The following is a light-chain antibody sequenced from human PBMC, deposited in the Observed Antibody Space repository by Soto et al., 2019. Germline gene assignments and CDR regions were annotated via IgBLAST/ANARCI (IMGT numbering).Light chain of an antibody. CDR2: EXX. CDR3: GSWDSSLSADV. J-gene: IGLJ1*01. V-gene: IGLV1-51*01. Sequence: QSVLTQPPSVSAAPGQKVTISCSGSSSNIGGNSVSWYQQLPGTAPKLLIYEXXXXPSGIPERFSGYKSGTSATLGITGFQTGDEADYYCGSWDSSLSADVFGTGTKVTVL. CDR1: SSNIGGNS.